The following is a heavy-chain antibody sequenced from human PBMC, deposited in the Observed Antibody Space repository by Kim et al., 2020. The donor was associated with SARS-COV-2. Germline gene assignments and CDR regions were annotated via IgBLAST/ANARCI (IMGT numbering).Heavy chain of an antibody. CDR3: ARELVVAATPFGAFDI. Sequence: GGSLRLSCAASGFTFSSYAMHWVRQAPGKGLEWVAVISYDGSNKYYADSVKGRFTISRDNSKNTLYLQMNSLRAEDTAVYYCARELVVAATPFGAFDIWG. CDR2: ISYDGSNK. CDR1: GFTFSSYA. V-gene: IGHV3-30-3*01. D-gene: IGHD2-15*01. J-gene: IGHJ3*02.